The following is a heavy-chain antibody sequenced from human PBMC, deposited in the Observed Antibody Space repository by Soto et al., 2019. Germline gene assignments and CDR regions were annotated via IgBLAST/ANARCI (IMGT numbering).Heavy chain of an antibody. CDR3: ARLHGSGDRGYYYYDGMDV. CDR1: GYTFTSYG. J-gene: IGHJ6*02. Sequence: QVQLAQSGAEVKKPGASVKVSCKSSGYTFTSYGISWVRQAPGQGLEWMVWISAYNGNTNYEQKLQGRVTMTTDTSTSTAYMELRSLRSDDTAVYYCARLHGSGDRGYYYYDGMDVWGQGMTVTVSS. CDR2: ISAYNGNT. V-gene: IGHV1-18*04. D-gene: IGHD2-21*01.